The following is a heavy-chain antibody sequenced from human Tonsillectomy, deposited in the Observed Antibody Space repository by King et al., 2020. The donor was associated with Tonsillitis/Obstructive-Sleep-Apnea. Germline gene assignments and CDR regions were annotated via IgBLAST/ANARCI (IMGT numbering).Heavy chain of an antibody. CDR1: GGTFSSYA. J-gene: IGHJ3*02. CDR3: ARGVDCSGGSCYSFDI. Sequence: QLVQSGAEVKKPGSSVKVSCKASGGTFSSYAISWVRQAPGQGLEWMGGIIPIFAPSNYAQKFQGRVTLTADESTSTAYMELSGLRSEDTAVYYCARGVDCSGGSCYSFDIWGQGTMVTVSS. CDR2: IIPIFAPS. D-gene: IGHD2-15*01. V-gene: IGHV1-69*12.